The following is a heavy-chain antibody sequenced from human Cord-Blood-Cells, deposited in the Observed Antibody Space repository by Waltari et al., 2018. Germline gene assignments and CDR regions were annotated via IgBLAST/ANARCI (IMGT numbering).Heavy chain of an antibody. J-gene: IGHJ4*02. CDR2: VNHSGST. CDR3: AGRVAPYYVDY. CDR1: GGSFSGYY. V-gene: IGHV4-34*01. D-gene: IGHD2-2*01. Sequence: QVQLQQWGAGLLKPSETLSLTCAVYGGSFSGYYWSWIRQPPGKGLEWIGEVNHSGSTNTVPSRKSRVTITVDTSKDQLSLKLSSVTAADTAVYYCAGRVAPYYVDYWGQGTLVTVSS.